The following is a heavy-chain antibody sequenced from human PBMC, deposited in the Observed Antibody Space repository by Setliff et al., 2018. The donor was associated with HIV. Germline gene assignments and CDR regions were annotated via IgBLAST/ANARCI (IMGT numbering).Heavy chain of an antibody. CDR2: IWFDGNKK. D-gene: IGHD3-3*01. J-gene: IGHJ4*02. Sequence: GGSLRLSCAASGFRFRSYGMHWVRQAPGKGLEWVAIIWFDGNKKYYADSVKGRFTISRDNSKNTLYLQMNSLRAEDTAVYYCARHANYDFWSGYWGYYFDYWGQGTLVTVSS. CDR1: GFRFRSYG. CDR3: ARHANYDFWSGYWGYYFDY. V-gene: IGHV3-33*08.